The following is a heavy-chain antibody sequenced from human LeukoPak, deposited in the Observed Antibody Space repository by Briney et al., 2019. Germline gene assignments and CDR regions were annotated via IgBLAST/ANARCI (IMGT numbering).Heavy chain of an antibody. CDR2: IHSRDSDT. D-gene: IGHD2-15*01. Sequence: PGESLKISCKGSGYSFTNYWIGWVRQMPGKGLEWMGIIHSRDSDTRYSPSFQGQVTISADKSISTAYLQWSSLKASDTAMYYCARRYCSGSSCYLFDYWGQGTLVTVSS. V-gene: IGHV5-51*01. CDR3: ARRYCSGSSCYLFDY. J-gene: IGHJ4*02. CDR1: GYSFTNYW.